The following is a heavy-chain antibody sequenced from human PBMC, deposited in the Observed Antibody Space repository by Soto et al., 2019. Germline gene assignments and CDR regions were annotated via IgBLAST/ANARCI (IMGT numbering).Heavy chain of an antibody. J-gene: IGHJ3*02. CDR2: INPSGGVT. CDR3: AREVGATSI. D-gene: IGHD1-26*01. V-gene: IGHV1-46*01. CDR1: GYTFTKFH. Sequence: GASVKVSCKTSGYTFTKFHIHWVRQAPGQGLEWMGMINPSGGVTRDAQKFQGRVTITTDESTSTAYMELSSLRSEDTAVYYCAREVGATSIWGQGTMVTVSS.